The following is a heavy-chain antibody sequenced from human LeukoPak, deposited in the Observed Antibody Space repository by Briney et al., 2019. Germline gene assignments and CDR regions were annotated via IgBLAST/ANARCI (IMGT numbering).Heavy chain of an antibody. CDR3: ARELMCGGSCEQHE. D-gene: IGHD2-15*01. V-gene: IGHV1-8*01. CDR2: MNPNSGNT. CDR1: GYTFTSYD. Sequence: ASVKVSCKASGYTFTSYDINWVRQATRQGLEWMGWMNPNSGNTGYAQKFQGRVTMTRNTSISTAYMELSSLRSEDTAVYHCARELMCGGSCEQHEWGQGTLVTVSS. J-gene: IGHJ4*02.